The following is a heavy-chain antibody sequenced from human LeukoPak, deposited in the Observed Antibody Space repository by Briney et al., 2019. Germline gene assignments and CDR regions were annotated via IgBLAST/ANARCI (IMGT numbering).Heavy chain of an antibody. D-gene: IGHD3-22*01. V-gene: IGHV1-18*01. CDR1: GYTFNSHG. Sequence: ASVKVSCKASGYTFNSHGISWVRQAPGQGLEWMGWISAYNGDTKYPQKFQGRVTITRDTSASTAYMELSSLRSEDTAVYYCARELGWYDSSGYHAFDIWGQGTMVTVSS. J-gene: IGHJ3*02. CDR3: ARELGWYDSSGYHAFDI. CDR2: ISAYNGDT.